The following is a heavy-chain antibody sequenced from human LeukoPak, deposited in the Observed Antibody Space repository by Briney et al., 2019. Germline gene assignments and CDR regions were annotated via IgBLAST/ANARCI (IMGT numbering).Heavy chain of an antibody. D-gene: IGHD4-11*01. J-gene: IGHJ6*02. Sequence: GGSLRLSCVGSGFTFNDHSMHWVRQAPGEGLEWVSSISSRSTYIYYVDSVKGRFTISRDNAKNSVYLQMNSLRDEDTALYYCAREVYSKYEGDALDVWGQGTTVTVSS. CDR1: GFTFNDHS. V-gene: IGHV3-21*06. CDR2: ISSRSTYI. CDR3: AREVYSKYEGDALDV.